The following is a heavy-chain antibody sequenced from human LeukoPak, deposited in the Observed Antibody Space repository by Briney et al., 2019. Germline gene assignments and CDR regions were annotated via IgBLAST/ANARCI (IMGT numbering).Heavy chain of an antibody. Sequence: GGSLRLSCAASGFTFSRYEMNWVRQAPGKGLEWVSGISDGGGTTNYADAVKGRFTISRDKSKNTLFLQMNSLRAEDTAVYYCAKSYGDYLGYFDSWGQGTLVTVSS. CDR3: AKSYGDYLGYFDS. V-gene: IGHV3-23*01. CDR1: GFTFSRYE. D-gene: IGHD4-17*01. J-gene: IGHJ4*02. CDR2: ISDGGGTT.